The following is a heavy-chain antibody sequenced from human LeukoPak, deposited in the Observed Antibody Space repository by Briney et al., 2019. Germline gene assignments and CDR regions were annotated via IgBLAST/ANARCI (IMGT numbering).Heavy chain of an antibody. V-gene: IGHV1-2*04. J-gene: IGHJ6*02. Sequence: ASVKVSCKASGYTFTGYYMNWVRQAPGQGLEWMGWINPNSGGTNYAQKFQGWVTMTRDTSISTAYMELSRLRSDDTAVYYCARGEGRGISTIYYYGMDVWGQGTTVTVSS. CDR1: GYTFTGYY. D-gene: IGHD1-1*01. CDR3: ARGEGRGISTIYYYGMDV. CDR2: INPNSGGT.